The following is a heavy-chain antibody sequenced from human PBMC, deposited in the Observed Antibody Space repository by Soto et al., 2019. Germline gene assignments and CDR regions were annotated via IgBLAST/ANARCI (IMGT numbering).Heavy chain of an antibody. V-gene: IGHV1-69*13. CDR2: IIPIFGTA. J-gene: IGHJ5*02. D-gene: IGHD4-17*01. CDR3: AREGGYGGNWFDP. CDR1: GGTFSSYA. Sequence: ASVKVSCKASGGTFSSYAISWVRQAPGQGREWMGGIIPIFGTANYAQKFQGRVTITADESTSTAYMELSSLRSEDTAVYYCAREGGYGGNWFDPWGQGXLVTVSS.